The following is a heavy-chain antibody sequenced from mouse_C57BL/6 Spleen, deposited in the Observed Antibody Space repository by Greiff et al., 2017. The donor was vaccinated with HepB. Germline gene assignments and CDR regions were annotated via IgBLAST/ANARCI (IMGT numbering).Heavy chain of an antibody. J-gene: IGHJ2*01. CDR1: GYTFTSYW. D-gene: IGHD1-1*01. Sequence: QVQLQQSGAELAKPGASVKLSCKASGYTFTSYWMHWVNQRPGQGLEWIGYINPSSGYTKYKQKFKDKATLTADKSSSTAYMQLSSLTYEDSAVYYCARSGDTTVVATGDFDYWGQGTTLTVSS. V-gene: IGHV1-7*01. CDR2: INPSSGYT. CDR3: ARSGDTTVVATGDFDY.